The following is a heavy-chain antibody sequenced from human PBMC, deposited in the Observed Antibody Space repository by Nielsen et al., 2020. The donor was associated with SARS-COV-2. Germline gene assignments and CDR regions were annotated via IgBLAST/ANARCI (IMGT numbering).Heavy chain of an antibody. Sequence: GGSLRLSCAASGFTFSSYAMSWVRQAPGKGLEWVSSIRGSDGSTDYADSVKGRFTISRDNSNNTLYPQMNSLRAEDTAVYYCARDSCTGGSCFDYWGQGTLVTVSS. CDR2: IRGSDGST. CDR1: GFTFSSYA. D-gene: IGHD2-15*01. V-gene: IGHV3-23*01. J-gene: IGHJ4*02. CDR3: ARDSCTGGSCFDY.